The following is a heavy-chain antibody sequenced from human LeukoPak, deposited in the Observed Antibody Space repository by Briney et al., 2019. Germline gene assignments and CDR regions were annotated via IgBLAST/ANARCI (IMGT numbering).Heavy chain of an antibody. CDR3: ARRAYYDSSGYYPASGYFDL. Sequence: SETLSLTCTVSGGSIFSYYFNWIRQPPGKGLEWIGYIYSNGNTSYNPSLRSRSTISIATSKNQFSLRLTSVTAADTATYYCARRAYYDSSGYYPASGYFDLWGRGTLVTVSS. CDR1: GGSIFSYY. V-gene: IGHV4-4*09. CDR2: IYSNGNT. D-gene: IGHD3-22*01. J-gene: IGHJ2*01.